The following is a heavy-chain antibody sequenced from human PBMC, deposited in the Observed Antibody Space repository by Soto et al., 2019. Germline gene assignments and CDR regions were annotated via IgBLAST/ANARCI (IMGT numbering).Heavy chain of an antibody. V-gene: IGHV3-23*01. Sequence: GGSLRLSCAASGFTFSSYAMSWVRQAPGKGLEWVSGISDSGGGTYYADSVKGRFTISSDNSKNTLYLQMNSLRAEDTAVYYCAKGTYYYGSAPYYFDYWGQGTLVTVSS. D-gene: IGHD3-10*01. CDR2: ISDSGGGT. CDR3: AKGTYYYGSAPYYFDY. CDR1: GFTFSSYA. J-gene: IGHJ4*02.